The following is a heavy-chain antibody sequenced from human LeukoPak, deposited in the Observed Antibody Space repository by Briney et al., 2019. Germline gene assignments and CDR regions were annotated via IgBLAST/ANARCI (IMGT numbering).Heavy chain of an antibody. CDR1: GGXISSYY. V-gene: IGHV4-59*08. Sequence: SETLSLTCTVSGGXISSYYCSWIRQPPGKGLEYIGYIYYSGSTNYNPSLKSRVTISVDTSKNQFSLKLSSVTAADTAVYYCARLVRTYYYDSSGYYWDYWGQGTLVTVSS. CDR3: ARLVRTYYYDSSGYYWDY. D-gene: IGHD3-22*01. J-gene: IGHJ4*02. CDR2: IYYSGST.